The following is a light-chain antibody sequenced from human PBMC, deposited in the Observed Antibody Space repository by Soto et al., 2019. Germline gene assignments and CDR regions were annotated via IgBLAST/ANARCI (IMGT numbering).Light chain of an antibody. Sequence: TVLTQSPATLSLSPGERATLSCRASQSVSTYLAWYQQKPGQAPRLLIYDASNRATGIPARFSGSGSGTDFTLTISSLEPEDCAVYYCQQRSNWPLLTFGGGTKVEIK. V-gene: IGKV3-11*01. CDR1: QSVSTY. CDR2: DAS. J-gene: IGKJ4*01. CDR3: QQRSNWPLLT.